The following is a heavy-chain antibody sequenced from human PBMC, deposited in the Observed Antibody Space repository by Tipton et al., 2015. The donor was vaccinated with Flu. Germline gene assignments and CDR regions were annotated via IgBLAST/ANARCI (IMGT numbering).Heavy chain of an antibody. CDR1: GGSISSSSYY. D-gene: IGHD3-16*01. J-gene: IGHJ5*02. CDR3: ARLTFGFDGDP. Sequence: TLSLTCTVPGGSISSSSYYWGWIRQPPGKGLEWIGSIYYSGSTYYNPSLKSRVTISVDTSKNQFSLKLSSVTAADTAVYYCARLTFGFDGDPWGQGTLVTVSS. V-gene: IGHV4-39*01. CDR2: IYYSGST.